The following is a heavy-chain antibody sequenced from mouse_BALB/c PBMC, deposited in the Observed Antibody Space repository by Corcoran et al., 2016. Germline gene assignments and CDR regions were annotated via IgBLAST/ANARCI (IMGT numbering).Heavy chain of an antibody. CDR3: ARRRNWDYFDF. CDR2: IDPANGTT. D-gene: IGHD4-1*01. Sequence: EVQLQQSGAELVKPGASVKLSCTASGFNIKDTYMHWVKQRPEQGLEWIGRIDPANGTTKYDPKFQGKATITADTSSNTAYLKLSSLTTEDTSVYYCARRRNWDYFDFWGQGTTLTVSS. V-gene: IGHV14-3*02. CDR1: GFNIKDTY. J-gene: IGHJ2*01.